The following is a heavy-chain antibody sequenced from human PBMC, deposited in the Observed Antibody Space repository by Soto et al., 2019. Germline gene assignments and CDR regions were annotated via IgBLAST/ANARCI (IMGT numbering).Heavy chain of an antibody. CDR1: GFSFDEHA. V-gene: IGHV3-9*01. J-gene: IGHJ4*02. CDR2: LLWHGERP. Sequence: VESGGGLVQPGGSLRLSCASSGFSFDEHAMHWVRQAPGKGLEWVAGLLWHGERPGYADSVKGRFTISRDSAKDFLYLQMNSLRTEDTALYYCGKDLTPGGLESWGQGTLVTVSS. D-gene: IGHD2-15*01. CDR3: GKDLTPGGLES.